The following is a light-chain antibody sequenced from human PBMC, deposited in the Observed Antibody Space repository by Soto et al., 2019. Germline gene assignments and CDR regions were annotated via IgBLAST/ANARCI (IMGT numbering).Light chain of an antibody. J-gene: IGLJ2*01. CDR1: SSDIGTYNS. Sequence: QSVLTQPPSASGSPGQSVTISCTGTSSDIGTYNSVSWYQHHPGKAPKLMIYEVNKRPSGVPDRFSGSKSGKTASLTVSGLQAGDEADYYCSSYADDDSLVFGGGTKGTVL. CDR2: EVN. V-gene: IGLV2-8*01. CDR3: SSYADDDSLV.